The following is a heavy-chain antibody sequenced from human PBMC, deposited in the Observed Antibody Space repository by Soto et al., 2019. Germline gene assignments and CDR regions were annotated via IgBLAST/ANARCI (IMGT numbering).Heavy chain of an antibody. Sequence: QVQLQESGPGLVKPSETLSLTCTVSGGSVRSGTYYWNWIRQPPGKGLEWIGYISYSGSTNSNSSLKSRVTISKDTSENQFSLKLTSVTAADTAMYYCARYNLGGTGFDYWGQGTLVTVSS. V-gene: IGHV4-61*01. CDR1: GGSVRSGTYY. J-gene: IGHJ4*02. CDR3: ARYNLGGTGFDY. CDR2: ISYSGST. D-gene: IGHD3-16*01.